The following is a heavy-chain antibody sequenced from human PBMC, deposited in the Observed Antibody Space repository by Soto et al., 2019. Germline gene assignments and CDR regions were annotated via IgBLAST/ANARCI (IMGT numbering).Heavy chain of an antibody. CDR1: GFTFSSYG. V-gene: IGHV3-30*18. Sequence: GGSLRLSCAASGFTFSSYGMHWVRQAPGKGLEWVAVISYDGSNKYYADSVKGRFTISRDNSKNTLYLQMNSLRAEDTAVYYCAKEGFPGYCSGGSCYSNGPYFDYWGQGTLVTGSS. D-gene: IGHD2-15*01. CDR2: ISYDGSNK. J-gene: IGHJ4*02. CDR3: AKEGFPGYCSGGSCYSNGPYFDY.